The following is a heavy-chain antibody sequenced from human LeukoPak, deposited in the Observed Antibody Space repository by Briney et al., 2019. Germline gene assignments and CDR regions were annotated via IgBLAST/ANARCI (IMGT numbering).Heavy chain of an antibody. V-gene: IGHV3-33*01. CDR2: IWYDGSNK. D-gene: IGHD2-15*01. CDR3: ARFHRGWYFDY. Sequence: GRSLRLSCAASGFTFSSYGMHWVRQAPGKGLEGVAVIWYDGSNKYYADSVKGRFTISRDNSKNTLYLQMNSLRAEDTAVYYCARFHRGWYFDYWGQGTLVTVSS. CDR1: GFTFSSYG. J-gene: IGHJ4*02.